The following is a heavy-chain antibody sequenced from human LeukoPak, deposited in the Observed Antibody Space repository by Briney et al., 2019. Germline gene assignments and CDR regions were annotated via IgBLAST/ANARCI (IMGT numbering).Heavy chain of an antibody. D-gene: IGHD3-22*01. V-gene: IGHV4-59*12. J-gene: IGHJ4*02. Sequence: SETLSLTCTVSGGSISSYYWSWIRQPPGKGLEWIGYIYYSGRTNYNPSLKSRVTISVDTTKNQFSLKLSSVTAADTAVYYCARGTYDTSVYYSVPYFDYWGQGPLVTVSS. CDR1: GGSISSYY. CDR3: ARGTYDTSVYYSVPYFDY. CDR2: IYYSGRT.